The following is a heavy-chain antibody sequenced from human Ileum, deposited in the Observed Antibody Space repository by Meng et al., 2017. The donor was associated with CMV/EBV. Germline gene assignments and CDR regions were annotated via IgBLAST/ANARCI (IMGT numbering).Heavy chain of an antibody. D-gene: IGHD2-2*01. Sequence: GESLKISCAASGFTFSSYEMNWVRQAPGKGLEWVSYISSSGSTIYYADSVKGRFTISRDNAKNSLYLQMNSLRDEDTAVYYCSIFVTVPAAADYWGQGTLVTVSS. V-gene: IGHV3-48*03. CDR2: ISSSGSTI. J-gene: IGHJ4*02. CDR3: SIFVTVPAAADY. CDR1: GFTFSSYE.